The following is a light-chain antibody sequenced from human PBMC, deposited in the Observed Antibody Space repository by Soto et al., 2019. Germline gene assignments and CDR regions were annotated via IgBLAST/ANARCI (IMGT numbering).Light chain of an antibody. CDR3: QHYNSYSEA. V-gene: IGKV3D-15*01. CDR1: ESISSSY. CDR2: GAS. Sequence: EIVMTQSPATLSVSPGGRATLSCRATESISSSYLAWYQQKPGQAPRLLIYGASSRATGIPDRFSGSGSGTEFTLTISSLQPDDFATYYCQHYNSYSEAFGQGTKVDIK. J-gene: IGKJ1*01.